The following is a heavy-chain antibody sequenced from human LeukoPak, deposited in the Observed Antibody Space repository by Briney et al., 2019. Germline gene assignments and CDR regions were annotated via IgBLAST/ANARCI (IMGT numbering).Heavy chain of an antibody. CDR1: GGSFSSYY. Sequence: SETLSLTCTVSGGSFSSYYWSWIRQPAGKGLEWIGRIYTSGSTNYNSSLKSRVTMSVDTSKNQVSLKLSSVTAADTAVYYCATGDGYNSLDYWGQGTLVTVSS. V-gene: IGHV4-4*07. J-gene: IGHJ4*02. CDR2: IYTSGST. D-gene: IGHD5-24*01. CDR3: ATGDGYNSLDY.